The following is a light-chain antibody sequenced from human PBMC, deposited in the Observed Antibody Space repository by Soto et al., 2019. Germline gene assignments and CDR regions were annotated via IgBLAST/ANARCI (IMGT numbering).Light chain of an antibody. CDR1: SFNIGADYD. J-gene: IGLJ1*01. Sequence: QLVLTQPPSVSGAPGQRVTNSCTGTSFNIGADYDVHWYQQLPGTAPKLLIYGNTNRPSGVPDRFSGSKSGTSASLAITGLQAEDEADYYCQSYDSSLSGCVFGTGTKLTVL. CDR2: GNT. CDR3: QSYDSSLSGCV. V-gene: IGLV1-40*01.